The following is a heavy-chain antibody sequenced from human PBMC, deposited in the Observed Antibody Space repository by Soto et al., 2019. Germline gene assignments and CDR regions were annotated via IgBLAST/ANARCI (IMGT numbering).Heavy chain of an antibody. CDR3: GGRQTHDFNEKNIYVR. V-gene: IGHV4-39*01. CDR1: GGSISIGTDY. D-gene: IGHD3-10*02. CDR2: IHYSGST. J-gene: IGHJ4*02. Sequence: PSETLSLTCDVSGGSISIGTDYWGWIRQPPGKGLEWIGNIHYSGSTNYNPSLKSRLNISVDTSKNQFSLKLSSVTAADTAMYYWGGRQTHDFNEKNIYVRWGQEPRATASS.